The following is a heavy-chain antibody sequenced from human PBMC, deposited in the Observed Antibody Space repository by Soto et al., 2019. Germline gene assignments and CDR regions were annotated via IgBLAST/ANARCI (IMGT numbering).Heavy chain of an antibody. CDR1: GGSISSSNW. CDR3: ARAVLLWFGELLSAFDI. J-gene: IGHJ3*02. CDR2: IYHSGST. V-gene: IGHV4-4*02. D-gene: IGHD3-10*01. Sequence: QVQLQESGPGLVKPSGTLSLTCAVSGGSISSSNWWSWVRQPPGKGLAWIGEIYHSGSTNYNPSLKRRVTISVDKSMNQFSLKLSSVTAADTAVYYCARAVLLWFGELLSAFDIWGQGTMVTVSS.